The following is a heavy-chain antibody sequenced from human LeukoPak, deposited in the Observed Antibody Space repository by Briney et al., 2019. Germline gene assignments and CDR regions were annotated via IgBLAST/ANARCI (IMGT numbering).Heavy chain of an antibody. CDR1: GYTFTSYG. Sequence: ASVKVSCKASGYTFTSYGISWVRQAPRQGLEWMGWISAYNGNTNYAQKLQGRVTMTTDTSTSTAYMELRSLRSDDTAVYYCARSRGGDIVVVPAATQFDYWGQGTLVTVSS. CDR3: ARSRGGDIVVVPAATQFDY. D-gene: IGHD2-2*01. J-gene: IGHJ4*02. CDR2: ISAYNGNT. V-gene: IGHV1-18*01.